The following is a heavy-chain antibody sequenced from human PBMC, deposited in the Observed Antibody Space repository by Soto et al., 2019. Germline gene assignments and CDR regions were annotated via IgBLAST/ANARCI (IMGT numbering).Heavy chain of an antibody. D-gene: IGHD2-8*01. J-gene: IGHJ4*02. Sequence: ASVKVSCKASGYSFTDYYMHWVRQAPGQGLEWVGWINPNSGATSYAQRFQGRVTMTRDTYVSTAYMELGRLTSDDTAVYYCAREGGDIVQMVYALPWYWGQGTLVTVSS. CDR1: GYSFTDYY. CDR2: INPNSGAT. CDR3: AREGGDIVQMVYALPWY. V-gene: IGHV1-2*02.